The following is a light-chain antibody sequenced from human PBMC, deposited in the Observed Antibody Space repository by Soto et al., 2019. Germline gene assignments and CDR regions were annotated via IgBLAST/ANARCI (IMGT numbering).Light chain of an antibody. CDR2: AAS. CDR3: LQDHSYPWT. Sequence: AIQRTQSPSSLSVSVGDRVTITCRASQGIRNALGWYQHKPGKAPKLLIHAASSLQSGVPSRFSGSASGTEFTLTISSLQPEDLASYYCLQDHSYPWTFGQGTKVDIK. CDR1: QGIRNA. J-gene: IGKJ1*01. V-gene: IGKV1-6*01.